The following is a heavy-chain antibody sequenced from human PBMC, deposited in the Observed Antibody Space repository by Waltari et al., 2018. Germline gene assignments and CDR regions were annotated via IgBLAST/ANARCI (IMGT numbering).Heavy chain of an antibody. Sequence: AESKGLEWVAVISYDGSNKYYADSVKGRFTISRDNSKNTLYLQMNSLRAEDTAVYYCARDLAQSTYYDFWSGYQRPGEPFDYWGQGTLVTVSS. J-gene: IGHJ4*02. V-gene: IGHV3-30-3*01. CDR2: ISYDGSNK. D-gene: IGHD3-3*01. CDR3: ARDLAQSTYYDFWSGYQRPGEPFDY.